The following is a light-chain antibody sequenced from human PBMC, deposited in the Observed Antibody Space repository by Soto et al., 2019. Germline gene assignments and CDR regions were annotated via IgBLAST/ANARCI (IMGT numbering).Light chain of an antibody. CDR3: ETYDSSLSGVL. CDR1: SSNIGASYA. Sequence: QSVLTQPPSVSGAPGQRVTISCTGSSSNIGASYAVHWYQQLPGTAPKLLIYGNSNRPSGVPDRFSGSKSGTSASLAITGLQAEDEADYHCETYDSSLSGVLFGGGTKLTVL. J-gene: IGLJ2*01. V-gene: IGLV1-40*01. CDR2: GNS.